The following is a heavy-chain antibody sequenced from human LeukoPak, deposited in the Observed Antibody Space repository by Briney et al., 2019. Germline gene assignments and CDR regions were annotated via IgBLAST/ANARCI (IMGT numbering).Heavy chain of an antibody. CDR3: AREARGRGFDP. CDR1: GFTFSSYS. D-gene: IGHD5-12*01. V-gene: IGHV3-48*04. CDR2: ISSSSSTI. J-gene: IGHJ5*02. Sequence: GGSLRLSCAASGFTFSSYSMNWVRQAPGKGLEWVSYISSSSSTIYYADSVKGRFTISRDNAKNSLYLQMNSLRAEDTAVYYCAREARGRGFDPWGQGTLVTVSS.